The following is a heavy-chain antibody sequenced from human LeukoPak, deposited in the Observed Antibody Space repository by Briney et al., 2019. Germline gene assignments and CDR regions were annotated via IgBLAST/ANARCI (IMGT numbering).Heavy chain of an antibody. Sequence: PGGSLRLSCVDSRVSLSVYAMCWGRQAPVMGLDLFSPFSGSGRTTYYEDSVKGRFTISRDNSKNTLYLQMNSLRAEDTAVYHCAKAHPDSRNTPTYYFDYWGQGTLVTVSS. CDR3: AKAHPDSRNTPTYYFDY. V-gene: IGHV3-23*01. CDR2: FSGSGRTT. CDR1: RVSLSVYA. D-gene: IGHD6-13*01. J-gene: IGHJ4*02.